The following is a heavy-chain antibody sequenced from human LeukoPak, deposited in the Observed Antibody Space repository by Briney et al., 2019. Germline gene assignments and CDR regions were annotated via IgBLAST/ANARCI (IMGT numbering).Heavy chain of an antibody. J-gene: IGHJ4*02. CDR3: AKKGYSHNWFSY. D-gene: IGHD1-1*01. CDR1: GFTFIDFN. Sequence: GGSLTLSCAASGFTFIDFNMNWVRQAPGKGLEWIAYISSSGTTTLYADSVKGRFTISIGNAENSLSLQMNGLRPDDTAFYFCAKKGYSHNWFSYWGQGALVTVSS. V-gene: IGHV3-48*04. CDR2: ISSSGTTT.